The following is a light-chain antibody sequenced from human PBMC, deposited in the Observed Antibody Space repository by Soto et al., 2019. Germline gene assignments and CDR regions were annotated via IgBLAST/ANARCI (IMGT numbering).Light chain of an antibody. CDR3: HQFDSSLT. Sequence: EILLTQSPATLSLSPGEGATLSCRASQSVSSSFLAWYQQQPGQAPRLLIYATSRRAPGIPDRFSGSGSGTDVTLTISRLEPVDFAVYYCHQFDSSLTFGRGTKVEIK. CDR2: ATS. J-gene: IGKJ1*01. CDR1: QSVSSSF. V-gene: IGKV3-20*01.